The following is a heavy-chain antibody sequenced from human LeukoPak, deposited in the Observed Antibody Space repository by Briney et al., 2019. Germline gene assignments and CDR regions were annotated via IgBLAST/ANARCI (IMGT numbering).Heavy chain of an antibody. CDR3: AALWKLYCGGDCSDY. CDR2: IYYSGST. CDR1: GGSISSSSYY. D-gene: IGHD2-21*01. V-gene: IGHV4-39*07. J-gene: IGHJ4*02. Sequence: SETLSLTCTVSGGSISSSSYYWGWIRQPPGKGLEWIGSIYYSGSTYYNPSLKSRVTISVDTSKNQFSLKLSSVTAADTAVYYCAALWKLYCGGDCSDYWGQGTLVTVSS.